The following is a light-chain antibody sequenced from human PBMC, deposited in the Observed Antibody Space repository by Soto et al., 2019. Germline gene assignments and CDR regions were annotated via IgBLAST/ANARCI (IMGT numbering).Light chain of an antibody. CDR3: GAWDTSLSGVV. Sequence: QAVVTQPPSVSAAPGQKVTISCSGSSSNIGDNYVSWYQHLPGTAPKRLIYNNDKRPPGIPDRFSGSKSGTSATLGITGLQTGDEADYYCGAWDTSLSGVVFGGGTKVTVL. J-gene: IGLJ2*01. CDR1: SSNIGDNY. V-gene: IGLV1-51*01. CDR2: NND.